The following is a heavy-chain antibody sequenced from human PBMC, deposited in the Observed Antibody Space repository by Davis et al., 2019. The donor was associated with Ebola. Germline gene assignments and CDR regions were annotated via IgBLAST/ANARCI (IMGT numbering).Heavy chain of an antibody. CDR3: AKDTSNIWFDI. Sequence: GESLKISCAASGFTFSSYGMHWVRQAPGKGLEWVAVISYDGSNKYYADSVKGRFTISRDNSKNTLYLQMNGLRVEDTAIYYCAKDTSNIWFDIWGQGTNVTVSS. CDR2: ISYDGSNK. D-gene: IGHD1-26*01. V-gene: IGHV3-30*18. J-gene: IGHJ3*02. CDR1: GFTFSSYG.